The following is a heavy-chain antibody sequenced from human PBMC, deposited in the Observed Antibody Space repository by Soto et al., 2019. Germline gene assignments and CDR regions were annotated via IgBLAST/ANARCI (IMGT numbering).Heavy chain of an antibody. J-gene: IGHJ5*02. Sequence: ETLGPTGPVSGASISDISYCGGWIHQPPGKGLQWIGCMFYSGATYYNPSLKNRVTLSVDTSNNEFSLKLVSVTAPDTAVYYCARHKSGSDWLDPWGQGTLVTVYS. CDR1: GASISDISYC. D-gene: IGHD2-15*01. CDR2: MFYSGAT. V-gene: IGHV4-39*01. CDR3: ARHKSGSDWLDP.